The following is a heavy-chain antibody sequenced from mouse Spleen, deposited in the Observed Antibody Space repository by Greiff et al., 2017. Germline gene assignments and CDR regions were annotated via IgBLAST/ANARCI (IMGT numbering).Heavy chain of an antibody. D-gene: IGHD4-1*01. Sequence: VKVVESGPELVKPGASVRISCKASGYTFTSYYIHWVKQRPGQGLEWIGWIYPGNVNTKYNEKFKGKATLTADKSSSTAYMQLSSLTSEDSAVYFCARSPANWDLDYWGQGTTLTVSS. CDR1: GYTFTSYY. J-gene: IGHJ2*01. V-gene: IGHV1S56*01. CDR3: ARSPANWDLDY. CDR2: IYPGNVNT.